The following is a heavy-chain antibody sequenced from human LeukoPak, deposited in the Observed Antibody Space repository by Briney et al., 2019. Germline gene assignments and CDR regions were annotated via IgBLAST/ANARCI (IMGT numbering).Heavy chain of an antibody. Sequence: GESLKISCKGSGCSFTSYWIGWVRQLPGKGLEGMGIIYPGDSDTRYSPSFQGQVTISADKSISTAYLQWSSLKASDTAMYYCAILRTVADPGGFDYWGQGTLVTVSS. J-gene: IGHJ4*02. V-gene: IGHV5-51*01. D-gene: IGHD6-19*01. CDR2: IYPGDSDT. CDR1: GCSFTSYW. CDR3: AILRTVADPGGFDY.